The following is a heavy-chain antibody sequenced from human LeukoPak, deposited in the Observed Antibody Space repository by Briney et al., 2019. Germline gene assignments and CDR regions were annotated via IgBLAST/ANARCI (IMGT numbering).Heavy chain of an antibody. CDR2: IKQDGSEK. V-gene: IGHV3-7*01. J-gene: IGHJ5*02. Sequence: PGGSLRLSCAASGFTFSSYWMSWVRQAPGKGLEWVAKIKQDGSEKYYVDSVKGRFTISRDNAKNSLYLQMNSLRAEDTAVYYCASENAYYDFWSGYYRNLNWFDPWGQGTLVTVSS. CDR1: GFTFSSYW. D-gene: IGHD3-3*01. CDR3: ASENAYYDFWSGYYRNLNWFDP.